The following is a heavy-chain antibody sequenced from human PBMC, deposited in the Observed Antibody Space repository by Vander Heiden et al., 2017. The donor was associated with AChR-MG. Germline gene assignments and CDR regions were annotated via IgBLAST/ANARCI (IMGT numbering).Heavy chain of an antibody. CDR1: GFTFSSYS. Sequence: EVQLVESGGGLVKPGGSLRLYCADSGFTFSSYSMNWGRQAPGKGLEWVSSISSSSSYIYYADSVKGRFTISRDNAKNSLYLQMNSLRAEDTAVYYCAREMEQWLPRGRWFDPWCHGTLVTVSS. V-gene: IGHV3-21*01. CDR2: ISSSSSYI. J-gene: IGHJ5*02. CDR3: AREMEQWLPRGRWFDP. D-gene: IGHD6-19*01.